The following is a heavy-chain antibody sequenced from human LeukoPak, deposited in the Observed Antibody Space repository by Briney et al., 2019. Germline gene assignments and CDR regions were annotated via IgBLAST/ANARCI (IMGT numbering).Heavy chain of an antibody. CDR2: INPNSGGT. D-gene: IGHD3-22*01. CDR1: GYTFTGYY. CDR3: ARVISVESSGYYSLDAFDI. J-gene: IGHJ3*02. V-gene: IGHV1-2*02. Sequence: GASVKVSCTASGYTFTGYYMYWVRQAPGQGLEWMGWINPNSGGTNYAQKFQGRVTMTRDTSISTAYMELSRLRSDDTAVYYCARVISVESSGYYSLDAFDIWGQGTMVTVSS.